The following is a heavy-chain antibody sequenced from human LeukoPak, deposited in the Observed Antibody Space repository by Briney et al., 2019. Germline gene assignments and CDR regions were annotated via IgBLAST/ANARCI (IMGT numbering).Heavy chain of an antibody. CDR1: GFTFSSYA. V-gene: IGHV3-66*01. CDR2: IYSGGST. J-gene: IGHJ4*02. Sequence: GGSLRLSCAASGFTFSSYAMSWVRQAPGKGLEWVSVIYSGGSTYYADSVKGRFTISRDNSKNTLYLQMNSLRAEDTAVYYCASLGDYYDSSGGFYYFDYWGQGTLVTVSS. D-gene: IGHD3-22*01. CDR3: ASLGDYYDSSGGFYYFDY.